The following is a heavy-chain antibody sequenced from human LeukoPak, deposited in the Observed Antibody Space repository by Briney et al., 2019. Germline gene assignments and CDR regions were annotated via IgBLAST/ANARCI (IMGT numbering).Heavy chain of an antibody. CDR1: GYSLSAVS. Sequence: GASVKVSCKVSGYSLSAVSMHWVRQAPGKGLEWMGSFDPEDGEAIYAQRFQGRVTMTEDTSTRTAYMEVNSLRSEDTAVYYCATDIQQLVLFAYWGQGTLVTVSS. J-gene: IGHJ4*02. V-gene: IGHV1-24*01. CDR2: FDPEDGEA. CDR3: ATDIQQLVLFAY. D-gene: IGHD6-13*01.